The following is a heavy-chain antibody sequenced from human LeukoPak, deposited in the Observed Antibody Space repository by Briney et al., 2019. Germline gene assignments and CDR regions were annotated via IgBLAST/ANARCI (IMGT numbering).Heavy chain of an antibody. V-gene: IGHV4-30-2*01. CDR1: GGSISSGGYS. Sequence: PSETLSLTCAVSGGSISSGGYSWSWIPQPPGKGLEWIGYIYHSGSTYYNPSLKSRVTISVDRTKNQFSLKLSSVTAADTAVYYCARGSSNYYFDYWGQGTLVTVSS. CDR2: IYHSGST. J-gene: IGHJ4*02. CDR3: ARGSSNYYFDY.